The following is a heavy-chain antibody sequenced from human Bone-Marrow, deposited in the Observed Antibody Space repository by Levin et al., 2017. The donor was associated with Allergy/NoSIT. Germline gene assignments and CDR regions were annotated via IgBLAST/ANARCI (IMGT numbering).Heavy chain of an antibody. D-gene: IGHD4-17*01. V-gene: IGHV2-5*02. CDR3: AHVMIGDPNWFDP. J-gene: IGHJ5*02. CDR2: IYWDDGK. CDR1: GFSLSNSGEA. Sequence: NESGPTLVKPTQTLTLTCTFSGFSLSNSGEAVAWIRQPPGKALEWLALIYWDDGKRYSPSLKSRLTITKDSSKNQVLLAVTNVDPLDTATYFCAHVMIGDPNWFDPWGQGTLVTVSS.